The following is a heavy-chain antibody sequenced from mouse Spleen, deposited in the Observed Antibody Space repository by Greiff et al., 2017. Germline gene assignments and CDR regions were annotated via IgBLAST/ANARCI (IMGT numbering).Heavy chain of an antibody. CDR1: GFTFSSYA. Sequence: EVQLVESGGGLVKPGGSLKLSCAASGFTFSSYAMSWVRQTPEKRLEWVATISSGGSYTYYPDSVKGRFTISRDNAKNTLYLQMSSLRSEDTAMYYCAREGGYGYDVFAYWGQGTLVTVSA. D-gene: IGHD2-2*01. CDR2: ISSGGSYT. J-gene: IGHJ3*01. V-gene: IGHV5-9-3*01. CDR3: AREGGYGYDVFAY.